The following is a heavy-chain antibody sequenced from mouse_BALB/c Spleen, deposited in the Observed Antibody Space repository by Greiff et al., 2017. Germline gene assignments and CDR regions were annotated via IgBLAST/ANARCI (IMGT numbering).Heavy chain of an antibody. Sequence: VQLQQSGAELVKPGASVKLSCTASGFNIKDTYMHWVKQRPEQGLEWIGRIDPANGNTKYDPKFQGKATITADTSSNTAYLQLSSLTSEDTAVYYCARGYGSSYVHYFDYWGQGTTLTVSS. CDR3: ARGYGSSYVHYFDY. D-gene: IGHD1-1*01. J-gene: IGHJ2*01. CDR2: IDPANGNT. V-gene: IGHV14-3*02. CDR1: GFNIKDTY.